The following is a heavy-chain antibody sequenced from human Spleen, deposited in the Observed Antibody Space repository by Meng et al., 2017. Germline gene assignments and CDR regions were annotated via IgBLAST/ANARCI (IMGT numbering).Heavy chain of an antibody. J-gene: IGHJ4*02. D-gene: IGHD3-22*01. CDR3: AKTRGPVAVVPEY. CDR2: VSADGGTT. Sequence: LPLLESGGILVQPVGSLRLSCGASAFSFTPYAMAWVRQGPGWVLEWVSAVSADGGTTFYADSVQGRFAISRDDSRNTLYLLMTNLRAEDTALYYCAKTRGPVAVVPEYWGQGTLVTVSS. V-gene: IGHV3-23*01. CDR1: AFSFTPYA.